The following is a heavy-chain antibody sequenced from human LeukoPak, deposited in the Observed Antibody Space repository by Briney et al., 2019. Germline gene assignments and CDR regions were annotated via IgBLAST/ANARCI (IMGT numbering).Heavy chain of an antibody. J-gene: IGHJ5*02. D-gene: IGHD3-10*01. CDR1: GGSISSSSYY. V-gene: IGHV4-39*01. CDR2: IYYSGST. Sequence: SETLSLTCTVSGGSISSSSYYWGWIRQPPGKGLEWIGSIYYSGSTYYNPSLKSRVTISVGTSKNQFSLKLSSVTAADTAVYYCARRDYGSGSYRRNNWFDPWGQGTLVTVSS. CDR3: ARRDYGSGSYRRNNWFDP.